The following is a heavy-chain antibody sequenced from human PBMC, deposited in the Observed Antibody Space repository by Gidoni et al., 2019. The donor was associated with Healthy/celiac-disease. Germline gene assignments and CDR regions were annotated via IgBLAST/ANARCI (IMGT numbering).Heavy chain of an antibody. D-gene: IGHD5-12*01. V-gene: IGHV3-9*02. J-gene: IGHJ4*02. CDR1: GFTSDDYA. Sequence: EVQLVASGGGLVQPGRSLRLSCADSGFTSDDYAMHWVRQAPGKGLEWVSGISWNSGSIGYADSVKGRFTISRDNAKNSLYLQMNSLRAEDTALYYCAKGGGDGYNFYYFDYWGQGTLVTVSS. CDR3: AKGGGDGYNFYYFDY. CDR2: ISWNSGSI.